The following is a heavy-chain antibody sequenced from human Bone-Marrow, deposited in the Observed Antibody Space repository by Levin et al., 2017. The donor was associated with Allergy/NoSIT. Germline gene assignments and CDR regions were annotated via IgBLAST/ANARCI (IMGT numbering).Heavy chain of an antibody. Sequence: GGSLRLSCAASGFTFSTFGLVWVRQAPGKGLEWVALISSDVTYTYYADSVKGRFTISRDNSKNAMYLQMNSLRPEDTGVYYCVSEGFCSDGICQTGSDGSSWGQGTLVTVS. D-gene: IGHD3-3*01. V-gene: IGHV3-30*03. J-gene: IGHJ5*02. CDR2: ISSDVTYT. CDR1: GFTFSTFG. CDR3: VSEGFCSDGICQTGSDGSS.